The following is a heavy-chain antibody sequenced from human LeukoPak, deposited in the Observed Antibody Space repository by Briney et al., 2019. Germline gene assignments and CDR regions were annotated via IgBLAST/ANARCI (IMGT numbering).Heavy chain of an antibody. CDR3: ARGRVLQTIHYYYYYGMDV. CDR1: GGSFSGYY. J-gene: IGHJ6*02. CDR2: INHSGST. D-gene: IGHD2-15*01. Sequence: SETLSLTCAVYGGSFSGYYWSWIRQPPGKGLEWIGEINHSGSTNYNPSLKSRVTISVDTSKNQFSLKLSSVTAADTAVYYCARGRVLQTIHYYYYYGMDVWGQGTTVTVSS. V-gene: IGHV4-34*01.